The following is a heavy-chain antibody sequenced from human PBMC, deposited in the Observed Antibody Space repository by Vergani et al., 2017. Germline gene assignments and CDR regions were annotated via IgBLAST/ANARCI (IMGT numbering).Heavy chain of an antibody. J-gene: IGHJ4*02. CDR1: GFTFSSYW. V-gene: IGHV3-74*01. CDR3: ASGGYYDFWSGYTAVDY. CDR2: INSEGSST. Sequence: EVQLVESGGGLVQPGGSLRLSCAASGFTFSSYWMHWVRQAPGKGLVWVSRINSEGSSTSYADSVKGRFTISRDNAKNTLYLQMNSLRAEDTAVYYCASGGYYDFWSGYTAVDYWGQGTLVTVSS. D-gene: IGHD3-3*01.